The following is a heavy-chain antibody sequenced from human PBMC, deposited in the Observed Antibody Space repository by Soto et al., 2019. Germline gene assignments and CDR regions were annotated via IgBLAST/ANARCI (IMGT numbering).Heavy chain of an antibody. D-gene: IGHD3-10*01. CDR2: IYYSGST. CDR3: ARELRFGEDYYGMDV. J-gene: IGHJ6*02. V-gene: IGHV4-31*03. Sequence: QVQLQESGPGLVKPSQTLSLTCTVSGGSISSGGYSWSWIRQHPGKGLEWIGYIYYSGSTYYNPSLKSRVTRSVDTSKNQFSLKLSSVTAADTAVYYCARELRFGEDYYGMDVWGQGTTVTVSS. CDR1: GGSISSGGYS.